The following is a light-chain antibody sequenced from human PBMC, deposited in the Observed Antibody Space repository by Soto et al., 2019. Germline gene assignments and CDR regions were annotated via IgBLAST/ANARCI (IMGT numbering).Light chain of an antibody. CDR3: QQYNSYTT. J-gene: IGKJ3*01. Sequence: DIQMTQSPSTLSASVGDRVTITCRASQNIRHYLAWYQQKPGEAPKLLIYDVSTLESGVPSRFGGSGSGTEFSLTITSLQPDDFVTYYCQQYNSYTTFGPGTKVHIK. CDR2: DVS. CDR1: QNIRHY. V-gene: IGKV1-5*01.